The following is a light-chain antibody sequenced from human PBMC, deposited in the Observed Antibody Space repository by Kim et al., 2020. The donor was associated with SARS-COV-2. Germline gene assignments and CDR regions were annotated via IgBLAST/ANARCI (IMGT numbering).Light chain of an antibody. CDR1: QSVSN. CDR3: QQRTNWPLT. V-gene: IGKV3-11*01. CDR2: DAS. Sequence: SFSPGERATLPCRASQSVSNLAWYQQKPGQDPRLLVYDASNRATGISARFSASGSGTDFTLTISSLESEDSAVYFCQQRTNWPLTFGGGTKVDIK. J-gene: IGKJ4*01.